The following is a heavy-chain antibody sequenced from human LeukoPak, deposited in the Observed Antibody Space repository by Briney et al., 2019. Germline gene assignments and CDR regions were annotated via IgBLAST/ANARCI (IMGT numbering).Heavy chain of an antibody. CDR3: AKDPQKWESYFDY. CDR1: GFTFSSYG. CDR2: IRYDGSSK. J-gene: IGHJ4*02. V-gene: IGHV3-30*02. D-gene: IGHD1-26*01. Sequence: PGGSLRLSCAASGFTFSSYGMHWVRQAPGKGLEWVAFIRYDGSSKYYADSVKGRFTISRDNSKNTLYLQMNSRRAEDTAVYYCAKDPQKWESYFDYWGQGTLVTVSS.